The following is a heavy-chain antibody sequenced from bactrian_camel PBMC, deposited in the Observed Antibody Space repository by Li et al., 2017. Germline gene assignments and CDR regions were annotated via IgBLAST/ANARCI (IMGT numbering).Heavy chain of an antibody. V-gene: IGHV3S53*01. Sequence: HVQLVESGGGSVQAGGSLRLSCAFSGYIYSTYTMGWFRQAPGKEREGVATLGSDGKTTYANFAKGRFTISQDSNKNTRYLQMNSLKTEDTAVYYCATWWSVGFWGQGTQVTVS. CDR3: ATWWSVGF. CDR2: LGSDGKT. J-gene: IGHJ6*01. CDR1: GYIYSTYT. D-gene: IGHD7*01.